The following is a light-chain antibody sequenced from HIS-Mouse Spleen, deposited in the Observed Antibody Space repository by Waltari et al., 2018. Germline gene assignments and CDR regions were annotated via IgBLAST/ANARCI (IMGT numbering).Light chain of an antibody. J-gene: IGLJ3*02. Sequence: QSALTQPASVSGSPGQSITIPRTGTSRDVGCYNYVPWYQQHPGKAPKLMIYDVSNRPSGVSNRFSGSKSGNTASLTISGLQAEDEADYYCSSYTSSSTWVFGGGTKLTVL. CDR1: SRDVGCYNY. CDR3: SSYTSSSTWV. V-gene: IGLV2-14*03. CDR2: DVS.